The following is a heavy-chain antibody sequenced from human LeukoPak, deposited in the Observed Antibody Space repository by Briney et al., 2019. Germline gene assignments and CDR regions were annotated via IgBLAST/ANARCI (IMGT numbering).Heavy chain of an antibody. V-gene: IGHV1-46*01. D-gene: IGHD2-21*02. CDR2: INPSGGST. CDR3: ARDRLLAYCGGDCSSEGFDY. CDR1: GYTFTSYY. Sequence: ASVKVSCKASGYTFTSYYMHWVRQAPGQGREWMGIINPSGGSTSYAQKFQGRVTMTRDMSTSTVYMELSRLRSDDTALYYCARDRLLAYCGGDCSSEGFDYWGQGTLVTVSS. J-gene: IGHJ4*02.